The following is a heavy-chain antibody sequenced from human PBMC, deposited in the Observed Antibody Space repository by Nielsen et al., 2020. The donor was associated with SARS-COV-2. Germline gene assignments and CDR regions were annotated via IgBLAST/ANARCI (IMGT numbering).Heavy chain of an antibody. V-gene: IGHV3-15*01. CDR1: GFTFSNAW. Sequence: GESLKISCAASGFTFSNAWMSWVRQAPGKGLEWVGRIKSKTDGGTTDYAAPVKGRFTISRDDSKNTLYLQMNSLKTEDTAVYYCAKDRGSSIAAVDYWGQGTLVTVSS. CDR2: IKSKTDGGTT. D-gene: IGHD6-25*01. J-gene: IGHJ4*02. CDR3: AKDRGSSIAAVDY.